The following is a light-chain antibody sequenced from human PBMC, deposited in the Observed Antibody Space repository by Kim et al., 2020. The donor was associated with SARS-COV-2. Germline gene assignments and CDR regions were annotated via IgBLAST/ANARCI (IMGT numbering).Light chain of an antibody. CDR3: QKYNSAPRT. V-gene: IGKV1-27*01. Sequence: DIQMTQSPSSLSASVGDRVTITCRASQGISYYLAWYQQKPGKVPKLLIFGASALQSGVPSRFSGTGSGTEFTLTINSLQPEDVATYYCQKYNSAPRTFGQGTKVDIK. CDR2: GAS. J-gene: IGKJ1*01. CDR1: QGISYY.